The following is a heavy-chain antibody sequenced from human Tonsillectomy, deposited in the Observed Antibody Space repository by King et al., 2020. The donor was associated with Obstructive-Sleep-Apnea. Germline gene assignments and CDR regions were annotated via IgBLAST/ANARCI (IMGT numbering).Heavy chain of an antibody. J-gene: IGHJ2*01. Sequence: VQLVESGGGLVKPGGSLRLSCAASGFTFSSYSMNWVRQAPGKGLEWVSSISSSSSYIYYADSVKGRFTISRDNAKNSLYLQMNSLRAEDTAVYYCARDPYYYGSGSPPTGGFYLWGRGTLVTVSS. V-gene: IGHV3-21*01. CDR2: ISSSSSYI. CDR1: GFTFSSYS. CDR3: ARDPYYYGSGSPPTGGFYL. D-gene: IGHD3-10*01.